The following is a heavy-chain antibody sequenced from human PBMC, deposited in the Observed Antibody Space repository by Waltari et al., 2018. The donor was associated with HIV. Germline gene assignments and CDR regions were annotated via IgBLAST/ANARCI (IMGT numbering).Heavy chain of an antibody. CDR1: GFTFSSYA. J-gene: IGHJ4*02. V-gene: IGHV3-23*01. CDR2: ISGSGGST. D-gene: IGHD2-2*01. CDR3: AKDKVVVPAAFLGY. Sequence: EVQLLESGGGLVQPGGSLRRSCAASGFTFSSYAMSWVRQAPGKGLEWVSAISGSGGSTYYADSVKGRFTISRDNSKNTLYLQMNSLRAEDTAVYYCAKDKVVVPAAFLGYWGQGTLVTVSS.